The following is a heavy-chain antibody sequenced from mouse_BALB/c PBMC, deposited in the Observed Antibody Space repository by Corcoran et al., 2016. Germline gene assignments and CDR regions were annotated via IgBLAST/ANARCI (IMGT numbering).Heavy chain of an antibody. CDR3: ASSRGLTVPYAMDY. V-gene: IGHV9-4*02. CDR1: GYTFTTAG. D-gene: IGHD1-1*01. J-gene: IGHJ4*01. CDR2: INTHSGVP. Sequence: QIQLVQSGPELKQPGETVRISCKASGYTFTTAGMQWVQKMPGKGLQWIGWINTHSGVPKYAEDFKGRFAFSLETSASTAYLQISNLKNEDTATYFCASSRGLTVPYAMDYWGQGTSVTVSS.